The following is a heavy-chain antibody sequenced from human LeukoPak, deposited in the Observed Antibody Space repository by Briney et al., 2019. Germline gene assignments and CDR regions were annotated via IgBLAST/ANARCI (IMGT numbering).Heavy chain of an antibody. CDR3: ASALYYYDSSGYYSGKRVFDGAFDI. CDR2: INPNSGGT. J-gene: IGHJ3*02. V-gene: IGHV1-2*02. Sequence: GASVKVSCKASGYTFTGYYMHWVRQAPGQGLEWMGWINPNSGGTNYAQKFQGRVTMTRDTPISTAYMELSRLRSDDTAVYYCASALYYYDSSGYYSGKRVFDGAFDIWGQGTMVTVSS. D-gene: IGHD3-22*01. CDR1: GYTFTGYY.